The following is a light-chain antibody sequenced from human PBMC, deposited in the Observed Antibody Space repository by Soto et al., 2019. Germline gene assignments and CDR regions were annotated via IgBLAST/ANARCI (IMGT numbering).Light chain of an antibody. CDR1: QGVRYN. CDR2: SAS. J-gene: IGKJ1*01. V-gene: IGKV1-9*01. CDR3: QQLNSYPPT. Sequence: IQMTQTPASLSPYVGDTVTITCRASQGVRYNVAWYQQKPGNAPKLLIYSASTLQRGVPSRFSGSGSGTEFTLTISSLQPEDFATYYCQQLNSYPPTFGQGTKVDI.